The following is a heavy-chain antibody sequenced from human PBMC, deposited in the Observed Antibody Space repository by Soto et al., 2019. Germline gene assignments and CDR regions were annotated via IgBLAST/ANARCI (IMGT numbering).Heavy chain of an antibody. V-gene: IGHV4-4*02. Sequence: QVQLQESGPGLVKPSGTLSLTCAVSSGSISSSNWWSWVRQPLGKGLEWIGEIYHSGSTNYNPSLKSRVTISVDKSKNQFSLKLSSVTAADTAVYYCARGPGYSSGWYLYYFDYWGQGTLVTVSS. J-gene: IGHJ4*02. D-gene: IGHD6-19*01. CDR1: SGSISSSNW. CDR3: ARGPGYSSGWYLYYFDY. CDR2: IYHSGST.